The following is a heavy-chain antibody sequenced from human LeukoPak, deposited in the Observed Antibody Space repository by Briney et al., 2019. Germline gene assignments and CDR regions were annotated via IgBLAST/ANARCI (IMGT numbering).Heavy chain of an antibody. D-gene: IGHD3-10*01. CDR3: ARGSAMVRKNYFDY. CDR1: GFTFISYS. J-gene: IGHJ4*02. Sequence: GGSLRLSCAASGFTFISYSMNWVRQAPGKGLEWVSSVSSTGGYIYYEDSLKGRFTISRDNAKNSLYLQMNSLRVEDTAVYYCARGSAMVRKNYFDYWGQGTLVTVSS. CDR2: VSSTGGYI. V-gene: IGHV3-21*01.